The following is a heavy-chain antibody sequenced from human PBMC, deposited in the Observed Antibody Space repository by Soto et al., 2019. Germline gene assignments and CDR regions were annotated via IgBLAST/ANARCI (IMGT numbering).Heavy chain of an antibody. CDR1: GFSLSNARMG. CDR3: ARIGGELEPDVGDDFDY. J-gene: IGHJ4*02. CDR2: IFSNDEK. Sequence: QVTLKESGPVLVKPTEPLTLTCTVSGFSLSNARMGVSWIRQPPGKALEWLAHIFSNDEKSYSTSLKSRLTISKDTSKSQVVLTMTNMDPVDTATYYCARIGGELEPDVGDDFDYWGQGTLVTVSS. V-gene: IGHV2-26*01. D-gene: IGHD1-1*01.